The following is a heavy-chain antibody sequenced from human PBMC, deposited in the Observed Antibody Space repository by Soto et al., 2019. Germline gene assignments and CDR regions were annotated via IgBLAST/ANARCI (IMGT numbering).Heavy chain of an antibody. CDR1: GFSISRYW. Sequence: GGSLRLSCAASGFSISRYWMSWVRQAPGKGLEWVADKKQDGSEEYYVDSVKGRFTVSRDNAKNSVYLQLTSLRVEDTALYYCARGGFSYGTGIGHWGQGALVTVSS. D-gene: IGHD5-18*01. CDR3: ARGGFSYGTGIGH. V-gene: IGHV3-7*01. J-gene: IGHJ4*02. CDR2: KKQDGSEE.